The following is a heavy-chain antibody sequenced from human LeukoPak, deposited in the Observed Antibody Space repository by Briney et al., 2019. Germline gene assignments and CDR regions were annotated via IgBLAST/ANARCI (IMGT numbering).Heavy chain of an antibody. J-gene: IGHJ4*02. CDR2: IIPIFGTA. CDR3: ARAVQVTTGGLFDS. CDR1: GGTFSSYA. V-gene: IGHV1-69*06. Sequence: ASVNVSCTASGGTFSSYAISWVRQAPGQGLEWMGGIIPIFGTANYAQKFQGRVTITADKSTSTAYMELSRLRSEDTAVYYCARAVQVTTGGLFDSWGQGTLVTVSS. D-gene: IGHD4-17*01.